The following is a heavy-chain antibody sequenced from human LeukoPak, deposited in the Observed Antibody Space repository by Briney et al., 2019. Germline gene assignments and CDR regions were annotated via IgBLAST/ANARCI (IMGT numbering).Heavy chain of an antibody. CDR2: ITGSSIYI. Sequence: AGGSLRLSCAASGFTFSSYSMNWVRQAPGKGLEWVSSITGSSIYIYYADSVKGRFTISRDNAKNSLSLQMNSLRAEDTAVYYCATYRVRHLNSLDYWGRGTLVTVSS. J-gene: IGHJ4*02. CDR1: GFTFSSYS. V-gene: IGHV3-21*01. D-gene: IGHD3-16*02. CDR3: ATYRVRHLNSLDY.